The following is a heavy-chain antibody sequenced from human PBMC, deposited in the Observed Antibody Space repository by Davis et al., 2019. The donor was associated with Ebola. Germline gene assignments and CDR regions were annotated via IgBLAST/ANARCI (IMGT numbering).Heavy chain of an antibody. CDR3: AKEIVVVPAAMDYFDY. V-gene: IGHV3-30*18. CDR1: GFTFSSYG. D-gene: IGHD2-2*01. CDR2: ISYDGSNK. Sequence: GESLKISCAAPGFTFSSYGMHWVRQAPGKGLEWVAVISYDGSNKYYADSVKGRFTISRDNSKNTLYLQMNSLRAEDTAVYYCAKEIVVVPAAMDYFDYWGQGTLVTVSS. J-gene: IGHJ4*02.